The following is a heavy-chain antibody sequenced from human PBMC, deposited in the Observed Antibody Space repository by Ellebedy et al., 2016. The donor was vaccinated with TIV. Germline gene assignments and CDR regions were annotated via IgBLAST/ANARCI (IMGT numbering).Heavy chain of an antibody. D-gene: IGHD2-15*01. V-gene: IGHV1-8*02. Sequence: AASVKVSCKASGGPFSSYAISWVRQATGQGLEWVGWMNPNSGNTGSAQKFQGRVTMTRDSSISTAYMELSSLRSEDTAVYYCGRGRGYASTGRVYYFDYWGQGSLVTVSS. CDR2: MNPNSGNT. CDR3: GRGRGYASTGRVYYFDY. J-gene: IGHJ4*02. CDR1: GGPFSSYA.